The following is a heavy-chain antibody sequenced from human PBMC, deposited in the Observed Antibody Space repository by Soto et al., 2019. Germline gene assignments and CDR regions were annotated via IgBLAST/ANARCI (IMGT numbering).Heavy chain of an antibody. J-gene: IGHJ4*02. V-gene: IGHV1-18*01. CDR2: ISSYNGDT. CDR3: ARGPVPAPDAF. D-gene: IGHD2-15*01. CDR1: GYTFTRSG. Sequence: ASVKVSCKAAGYTFTRSGISWVRQPPGQGPEWMGWISSYNGDTNYAQTFQGRVTMTTDTTTSTAYMELRSVSSDDTAVYYCARGPVPAPDAFWGLGTLVAVST.